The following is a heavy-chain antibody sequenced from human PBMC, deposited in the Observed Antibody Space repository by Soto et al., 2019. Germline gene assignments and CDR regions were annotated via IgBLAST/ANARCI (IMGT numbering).Heavy chain of an antibody. J-gene: IGHJ5*02. CDR2: INYSGST. CDR1: GGSIDSNNYY. CDR3: SRRAPEGFDP. V-gene: IGHV4-39*02. Sequence: QLQLQESGPGLVKPSKTLSLTCTVSGGSIDSNNYYWVWIRQPRGKGLEWIGSINYSGSTYYNPSLKSRVTMSVDTSKKHFSLKLSSVTAADTALYYCSRRAPEGFDPWGQGTLVTV.